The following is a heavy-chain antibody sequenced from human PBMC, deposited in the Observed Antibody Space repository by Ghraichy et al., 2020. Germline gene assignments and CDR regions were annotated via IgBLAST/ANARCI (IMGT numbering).Heavy chain of an antibody. CDR3: AREVMDYDSPGGWFDP. CDR1: GASISSYY. J-gene: IGHJ5*02. CDR2: IYYSGST. D-gene: IGHD3-22*01. Sequence: SETLSLTSTVSGASISSYYWSWIRQPPGKGLEWIGYIYYSGSTNYNPSLKSRVTISVDTSKNQFSLKLSSVTAADTAVYYCAREVMDYDSPGGWFDPWGQGTLVTVSS. V-gene: IGHV4-59*01.